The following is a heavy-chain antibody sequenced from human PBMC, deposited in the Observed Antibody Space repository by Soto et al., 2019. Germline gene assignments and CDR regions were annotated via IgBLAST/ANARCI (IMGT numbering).Heavy chain of an antibody. CDR1: GGSISNHY. J-gene: IGHJ4*02. Sequence: SETLSLTCTVSGGSISNHYWSWIRQPPGKGLEWIGYIYYNGNTNYNPSLKSRVTMSVDTSKNQISLKLSSVTAADTAVYYCTRANWYSEDWGQGTLVTVCS. D-gene: IGHD7-27*01. CDR2: IYYNGNT. V-gene: IGHV4-59*11. CDR3: TRANWYSED.